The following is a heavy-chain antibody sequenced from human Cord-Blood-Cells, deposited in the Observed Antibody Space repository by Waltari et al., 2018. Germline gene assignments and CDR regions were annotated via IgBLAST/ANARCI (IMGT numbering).Heavy chain of an antibody. V-gene: IGHV4-39*01. J-gene: IGHJ4*02. D-gene: IGHD6-13*01. CDR2: IYYSGST. CDR3: ARLKRNSGIAVAGPLDY. Sequence: QLQLQESGPGLVKPSETLSLTCTVSGGSISSSSYYWGWIRQPPGKGLEWIGSIYYSGSTYYNPSLKSRVTISVDTSKNQFSLKLSSVTAADTAVYYCARLKRNSGIAVAGPLDYWGQGTLVTVSS. CDR1: GGSISSSSYY.